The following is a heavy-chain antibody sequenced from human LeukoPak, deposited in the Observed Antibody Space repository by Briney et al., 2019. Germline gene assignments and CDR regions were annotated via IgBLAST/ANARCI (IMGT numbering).Heavy chain of an antibody. CDR1: GFTFDHYG. CDR2: INWNGGST. V-gene: IGHV3-20*04. J-gene: IGHJ4*02. D-gene: IGHD1-26*01. CDR3: ARDEEWELVFDY. Sequence: GGSLRLSCAASGFTFDHYGMRWARHAPGRGREWVFGINWNGGSTGDADSVKGRFTISRDNAKNSLYLQMNSLRAEDTALYYCARDEEWELVFDYWGQGTLVTVSS.